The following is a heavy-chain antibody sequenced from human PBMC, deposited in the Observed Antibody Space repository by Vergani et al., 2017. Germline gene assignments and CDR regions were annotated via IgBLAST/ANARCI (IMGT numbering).Heavy chain of an antibody. V-gene: IGHV4-61*02. CDR1: GASINNDFYY. Sequence: QVQLQESGPGLVKPSQTLSLTCTVSGASINNDFYYWHWIRQPAGKGLEWIGRIYVSGITDYNSSLQSRVSMSVDTSKNQFSLTLTSVTAADTAVYYCAGEHKQLRPRAFDVWGQGTMVTVSS. CDR2: IYVSGIT. D-gene: IGHD4-23*01. J-gene: IGHJ3*01. CDR3: AGEHKQLRPRAFDV.